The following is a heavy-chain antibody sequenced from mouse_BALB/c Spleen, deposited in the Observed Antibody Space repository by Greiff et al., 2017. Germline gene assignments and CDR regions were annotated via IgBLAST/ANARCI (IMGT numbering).Heavy chain of an antibody. D-gene: IGHD1-1*01. J-gene: IGHJ1*01. CDR1: GFTFSDYY. Sequence: DVKLVESGGGLVKPGGSLKLSCAASGFTFSDYYMYWVRQTPEKRLEWVATISDGGSYTYYPDSVKGRFTISRDNAKNNLYLQMSSLKSEDTAMYYCARPSYYGSSYYFDVWGAGTTVTVSS. V-gene: IGHV5-4*02. CDR2: ISDGGSYT. CDR3: ARPSYYGSSYYFDV.